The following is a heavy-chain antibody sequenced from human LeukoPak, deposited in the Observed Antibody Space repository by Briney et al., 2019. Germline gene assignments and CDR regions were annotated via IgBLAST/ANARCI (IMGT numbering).Heavy chain of an antibody. J-gene: IGHJ4*02. CDR2: IKSNADGGTT. D-gene: IGHD3-10*01. CDR3: TTASPTMIRGVLSSY. V-gene: IGHV3-15*01. CDR1: GFTFSNAW. Sequence: GGSLRLSCAASGFTFSNAWMNWVRQAPGKGLEWVGLIKSNADGGTTDYAAPVKGTFTISRDDSKNTLYLQMSSLKTEDTAVYYCTTASPTMIRGVLSSYWDQGTLVTVSS.